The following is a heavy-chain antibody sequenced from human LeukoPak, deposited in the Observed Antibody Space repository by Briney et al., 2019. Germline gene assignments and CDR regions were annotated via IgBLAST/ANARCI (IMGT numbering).Heavy chain of an antibody. CDR1: GGSISSYY. V-gene: IGHV4-59*01. J-gene: IGHJ4*02. D-gene: IGHD4-17*01. CDR2: IYYSGST. CDR3: ARGLTDGRYGDYDDY. Sequence: ETLSLTCTVSGGSISSYYWSWLRQPPGKGVERIGYIYYSGSTNYNPSLTSRVTILVEKSKNQFSLKLSSVTAADTAVYYCARGLTDGRYGDYDDYWGQGTLVTVSS.